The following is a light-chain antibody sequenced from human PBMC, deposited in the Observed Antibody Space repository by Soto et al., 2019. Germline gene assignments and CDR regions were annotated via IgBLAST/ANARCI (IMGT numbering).Light chain of an antibody. V-gene: IGKV2-30*01. CDR1: RSLAYIDGNTY. CDR2: NVS. Sequence: DVLMTQSPLSLPVTLGQPASISCWSSRSLAYIDGNTYLNWFQQRPGQSPRRLIYNVSNRDSGVPDRFSGSGSGTAFTLKIRRVEAEDVAVYYCMQGTHWPPYTFGQGTKLEIK. J-gene: IGKJ2*01. CDR3: MQGTHWPPYT.